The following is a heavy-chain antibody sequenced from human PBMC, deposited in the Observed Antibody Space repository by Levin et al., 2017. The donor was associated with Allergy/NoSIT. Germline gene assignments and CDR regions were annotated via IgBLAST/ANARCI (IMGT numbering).Heavy chain of an antibody. CDR1: GGTFSSYA. CDR2: IIPIFGTA. CDR3: ANPYRGVDSSSKAAYYYYGMDV. D-gene: IGHD6-6*01. Sequence: KISCKASGGTFSSYAISWVRQAPGQGLEWMGGIIPIFGTANYAQKFQGRVTITADKSTSTAYMELSSLRSEDTAVYYCANPYRGVDSSSKAAYYYYGMDVWGQGTTVTVSS. J-gene: IGHJ6*02. V-gene: IGHV1-69*06.